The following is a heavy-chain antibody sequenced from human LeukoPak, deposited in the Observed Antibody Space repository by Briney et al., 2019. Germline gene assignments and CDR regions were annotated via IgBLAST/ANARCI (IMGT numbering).Heavy chain of an antibody. CDR3: ARQASNYYDSSGYYYEFDY. D-gene: IGHD3-22*01. Sequence: GESLKISCKGSGYSFTSYWIGWVRQMPGKDLEWMGIIYPGDSDTRYSPSFQGQVTISADKSISTAYLQWSSLKASDTAMYYCARQASNYYDSSGYYYEFDYWGQGTLVTVSS. CDR2: IYPGDSDT. CDR1: GYSFTSYW. V-gene: IGHV5-51*01. J-gene: IGHJ4*02.